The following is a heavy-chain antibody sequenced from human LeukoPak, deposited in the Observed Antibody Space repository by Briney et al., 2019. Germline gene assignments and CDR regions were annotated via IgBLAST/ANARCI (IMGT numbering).Heavy chain of an antibody. CDR2: IHPSGST. CDR1: GGSTSSYY. V-gene: IGHV4-4*07. Sequence: SETLSLTCTVSGGSTSSYYWSWIRQPAGKGLEWIGRIHPSGSTNYNPSLKSRVTLSVDTSKNQFSLKLSSVTAADTAVYYCARGPPPDFDYWGRGTLVTVSS. J-gene: IGHJ4*02. CDR3: ARGPPPDFDY.